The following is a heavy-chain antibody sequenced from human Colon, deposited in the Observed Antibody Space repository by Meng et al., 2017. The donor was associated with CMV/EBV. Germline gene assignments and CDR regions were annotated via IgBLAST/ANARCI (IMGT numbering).Heavy chain of an antibody. CDR1: GFTFSSYG. CDR3: AREADGYCSSTSCYHDNWFDP. V-gene: IGHV3-30*02. J-gene: IGHJ5*02. D-gene: IGHD2-2*01. CDR2: IRYDGSNK. Sequence: GESLKISCAASGFTFSSYGMHWVRQAPGKGLEWVAFIRYDGSNKYYADSVKGRFTISRDNSKNTLYLQMNSLRAEDTAVYYCAREADGYCSSTSCYHDNWFDPWGQGTLVTVSS.